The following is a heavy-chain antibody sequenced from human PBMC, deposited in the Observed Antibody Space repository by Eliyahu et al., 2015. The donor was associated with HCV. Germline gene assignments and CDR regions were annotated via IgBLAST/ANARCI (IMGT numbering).Heavy chain of an antibody. CDR2: IIPSLGIT. D-gene: IGHD3-3*01. CDR3: ARVIGGVDFWSGLHSMDV. Sequence: EVKKPGSSVKVSCKVSGGTFSTYAISWVRQAPGQGLEWMGRIIPSLGITNYAQRFQGRVTITADKFTSTAYMELSSLRSEDTAVYFCARVIGGVDFWSGLHSMDVWGQGTTVTVSS. J-gene: IGHJ6*02. CDR1: GGTFSTYA. V-gene: IGHV1-69*04.